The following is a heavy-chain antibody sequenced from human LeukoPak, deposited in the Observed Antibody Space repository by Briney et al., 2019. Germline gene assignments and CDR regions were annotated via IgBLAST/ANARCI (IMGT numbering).Heavy chain of an antibody. Sequence: PSETLSLTCTVSGGSISSYYWSWIRQPPGKGLEWIGYIYYSGSTNYNPSLKSRVTISVDTSKNQFSLKLSSVTAADTAVYYCAREIPGIVGATYFDHWGQGTLVTVSS. CDR1: GGSISSYY. CDR3: AREIPGIVGATYFDH. J-gene: IGHJ4*02. V-gene: IGHV4-59*01. D-gene: IGHD1-26*01. CDR2: IYYSGST.